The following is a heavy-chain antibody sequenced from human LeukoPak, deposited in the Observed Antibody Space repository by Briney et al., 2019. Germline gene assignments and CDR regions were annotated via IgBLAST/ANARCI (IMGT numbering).Heavy chain of an antibody. Sequence: ASVKVSCKASGYTFTGYGISWVRQAPGQGLEWMGWISAYNGNTNYAQKLQGRVTMTTDTSTSTAYMELRSLRSDDTAVYYCAREIVATTGRYYFDYWGQGTLVTVSS. V-gene: IGHV1-18*01. CDR3: AREIVATTGRYYFDY. D-gene: IGHD5-12*01. CDR2: ISAYNGNT. J-gene: IGHJ4*02. CDR1: GYTFTGYG.